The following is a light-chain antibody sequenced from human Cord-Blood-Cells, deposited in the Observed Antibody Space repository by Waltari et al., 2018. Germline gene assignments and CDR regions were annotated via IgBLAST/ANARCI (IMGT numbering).Light chain of an antibody. Sequence: AIRMTQSPSSLPASTGDRVTITCRASQGISSYLAWYQQKPGKAPKLLIYAASTLQSGVPSRFSGSGSGTDFTLTISCLQSEDFATYYCQQYCSYPLTFGGGTKVEIK. V-gene: IGKV1-8*01. J-gene: IGKJ4*01. CDR2: AAS. CDR1: QGISSY. CDR3: QQYCSYPLT.